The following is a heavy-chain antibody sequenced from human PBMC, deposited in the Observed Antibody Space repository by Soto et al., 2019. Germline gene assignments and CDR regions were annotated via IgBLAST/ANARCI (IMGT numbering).Heavy chain of an antibody. V-gene: IGHV1-69*18. D-gene: IGHD5-18*01. CDR2: IVPSGDTT. CDR3: ARCPQPPDTADPYAVDV. Sequence: QVQLVQSGTEVKKPGASVKVSCKASGGTFSRSGFHWVRQAPGQGLEWMGMIVPSGDTTNYAQKFQARVTISADQVTSTVYMELRSLRSEDTAVYYCARCPQPPDTADPYAVDVWGQGTRVIVSS. CDR1: GGTFSRSG. J-gene: IGHJ6*02.